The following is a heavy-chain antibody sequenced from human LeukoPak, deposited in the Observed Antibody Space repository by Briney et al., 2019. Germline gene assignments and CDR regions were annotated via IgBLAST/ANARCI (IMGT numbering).Heavy chain of an antibody. J-gene: IGHJ4*02. CDR2: IKSNTDGGTT. D-gene: IGHD1-26*01. CDR1: GFTFSNAW. Sequence: GGSLRLSCAASGFTFSNAWMSWVRQAPGKGLEWVGRIKSNTDGGTTDYAAPVKGRFTISRDDSKNTLYLQMNSLKTEDTAVYYCTTETVGATSDYWGQGTLVTVSS. V-gene: IGHV3-15*01. CDR3: TTETVGATSDY.